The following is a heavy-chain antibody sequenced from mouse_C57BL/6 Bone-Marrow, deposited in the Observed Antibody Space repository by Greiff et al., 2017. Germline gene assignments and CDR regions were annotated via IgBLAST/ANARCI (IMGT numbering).Heavy chain of an antibody. CDR2: INPNNGGT. D-gene: IGHD1-1*01. V-gene: IGHV1-26*01. J-gene: IGHJ4*01. CDR3: ARRDYGSSSYAMDY. CDR1: GYTFTDYY. Sequence: EVQLQQSGPELVKPGASVKISCKASGYTFTDYYMNWVKQSPGKSLEWIGDINPNNGGTSYNQKFKGKATLTVDKSSSTAYMELLSLTSEDSAVYYGARRDYGSSSYAMDYWGQGTSVTVSS.